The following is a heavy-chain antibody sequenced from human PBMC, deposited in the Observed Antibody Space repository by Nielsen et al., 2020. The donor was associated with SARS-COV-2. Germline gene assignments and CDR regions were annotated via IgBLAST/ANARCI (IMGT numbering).Heavy chain of an antibody. J-gene: IGHJ6*02. Sequence: WVRQAPGQGLEWMGWINPNSGGTNYAQKFQGRVTITRDTSASTAYMELSSLRSEDTAVYYCTRDLIAAAGTGPSFYYYYGMDVWGQGTTVTVSS. V-gene: IGHV1-2*02. CDR2: INPNSGGT. D-gene: IGHD6-13*01. CDR3: TRDLIAAAGTGPSFYYYYGMDV.